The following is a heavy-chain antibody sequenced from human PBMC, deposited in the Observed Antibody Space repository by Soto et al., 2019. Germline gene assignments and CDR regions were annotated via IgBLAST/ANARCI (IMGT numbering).Heavy chain of an antibody. V-gene: IGHV1-3*01. CDR1: GYTFSSYA. Sequence: ASLKVSCKASGYTFSSYAMHWVRQAPGQRLEWMGWINAGNGNTKYSQKFQGRVTITRDTSASTAYRELSSLRSEDTAVYYCARDGPGSSWNYYYGMDVWGQGTTVTVSS. CDR3: ARDGPGSSWNYYYGMDV. J-gene: IGHJ6*02. D-gene: IGHD6-13*01. CDR2: INAGNGNT.